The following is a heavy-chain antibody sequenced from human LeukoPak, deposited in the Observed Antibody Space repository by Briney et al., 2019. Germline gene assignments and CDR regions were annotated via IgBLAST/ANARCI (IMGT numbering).Heavy chain of an antibody. CDR1: GYTFTDYY. CDR2: INPNTGDT. Sequence: ASVKVSCKASGYTFTDYYIHWVRQAPGQGLEWMGWINPNTGDTHYTQKFQGRVTMTRDTSINTAYMELSRLGFDDTAVYYCARVVVATIDWFDPWGQGTLVTVSS. CDR3: ARVVVATIDWFDP. D-gene: IGHD5-12*01. V-gene: IGHV1-2*02. J-gene: IGHJ5*02.